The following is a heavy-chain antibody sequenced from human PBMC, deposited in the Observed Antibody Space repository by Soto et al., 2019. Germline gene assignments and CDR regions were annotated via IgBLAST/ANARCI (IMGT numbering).Heavy chain of an antibody. CDR2: IYYSGST. D-gene: IGHD3-9*01. J-gene: IGHJ4*01. V-gene: IGHV4-39*01. CDR1: GGSISSSSYY. Sequence: SETLSLTCTVSGGSISSSSYYWGWIRQPPGKGLEWIGSIYYSGSTYYNPSLKSRVTISVDTSKNQFSLKLSSVTAADTAVYYCSRLNFDWVLVDLRGQGTPVTVSS. CDR3: SRLNFDWVLVDL.